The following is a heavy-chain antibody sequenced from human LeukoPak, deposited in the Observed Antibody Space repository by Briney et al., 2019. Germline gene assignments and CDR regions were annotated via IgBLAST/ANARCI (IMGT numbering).Heavy chain of an antibody. D-gene: IGHD2-15*01. CDR2: INPRGST. V-gene: IGHV4-34*01. CDR1: GGSFSGYY. Sequence: PSETLSLTCAINGGSFSGYYVTWIRQAPGKGLEWIGEINPRGSTIHNPSLKSRVTISLDTSENQFSLKLSSVTATDTAVYYCARETKLLANPQYYFFMDVWGKGTTVTVSS. J-gene: IGHJ6*03. CDR3: ARETKLLANPQYYFFMDV.